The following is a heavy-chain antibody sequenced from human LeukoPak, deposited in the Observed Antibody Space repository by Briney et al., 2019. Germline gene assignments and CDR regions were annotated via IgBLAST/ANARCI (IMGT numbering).Heavy chain of an antibody. J-gene: IGHJ4*02. D-gene: IGHD3-22*01. Sequence: PSETLSLTCTVSVGSITSNYHYWGWIRQPPGEWMEWMGNIYHGGPTYYSPSLQSRITISVDTSKNQFYVKLRSVTAADTAVYYCARLLGSSYYSFDSWGQGTLVTVSS. CDR2: IYHGGPT. CDR1: VGSITSNYHY. V-gene: IGHV4-39*01. CDR3: ARLLGSSYYSFDS.